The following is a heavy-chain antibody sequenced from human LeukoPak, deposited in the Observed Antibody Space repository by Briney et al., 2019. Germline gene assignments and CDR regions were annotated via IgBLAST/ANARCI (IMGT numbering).Heavy chain of an antibody. CDR2: IIPLFGTA. V-gene: IGHV1-69*13. CDR1: GYIFSSYG. CDR3: ARDKSGIVGAFTFDY. J-gene: IGHJ4*02. Sequence: SVKVSCKASGYIFSSYGINWVRQAPGQGLECMGGIIPLFGTANYAQKFQGRVTITADESTSTACMELSSLRSEDTAVYYCARDKSGIVGAFTFDYWGQGTLVTVSS. D-gene: IGHD1-26*01.